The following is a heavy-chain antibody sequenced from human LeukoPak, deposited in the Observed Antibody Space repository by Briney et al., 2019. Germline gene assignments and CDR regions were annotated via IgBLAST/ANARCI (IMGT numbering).Heavy chain of an antibody. Sequence: PSETLSLTCTVSGGSISSYYWSWSRQPPGKGLEWIGYIYYSGSTNYNPSLKSRVTISVDTSKNQFSLKLSSVTAADTAVYYCARGGVYDSSGYYFVPFDYWGQGTLVTVSS. CDR3: ARGGVYDSSGYYFVPFDY. CDR2: IYYSGST. V-gene: IGHV4-59*01. J-gene: IGHJ4*02. CDR1: GGSISSYY. D-gene: IGHD3-22*01.